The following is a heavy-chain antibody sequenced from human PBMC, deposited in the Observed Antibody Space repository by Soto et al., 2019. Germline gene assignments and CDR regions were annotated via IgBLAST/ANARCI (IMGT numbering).Heavy chain of an antibody. J-gene: IGHJ5*02. CDR3: AKDPKCCTIGSHFLDNWFDP. CDR2: ISYDGSHQ. D-gene: IGHD2-8*01. V-gene: IGHV3-30*18. Sequence: PGGSLRLSCAASGFTFSNYGMHWVRQTPGKGLEWVAVISYDGSHQFYTDSVKGRFTTSRDNSKNTLYLQMNSLKTEDTAMYYCAKDPKCCTIGSHFLDNWFDPWGQGTLVTVSS. CDR1: GFTFSNYG.